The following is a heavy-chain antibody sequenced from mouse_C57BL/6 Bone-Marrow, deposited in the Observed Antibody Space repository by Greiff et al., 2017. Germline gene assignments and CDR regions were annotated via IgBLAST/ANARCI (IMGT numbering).Heavy chain of an antibody. CDR1: GYTFTDYY. V-gene: IGHV1-26*01. D-gene: IGHD2-5*01. Sequence: EVQLQQSGPELVKPGASVKISCKASGYTFTDYYMNWVKQSPGKSLEWIGDINPNNGGTSYNQKFKGKATLTVDKSSSTAYMELRSLTSEDSAVYYCARAGSNYVSYYAIDYWGQGTSVTVSS. CDR2: INPNNGGT. J-gene: IGHJ4*01. CDR3: ARAGSNYVSYYAIDY.